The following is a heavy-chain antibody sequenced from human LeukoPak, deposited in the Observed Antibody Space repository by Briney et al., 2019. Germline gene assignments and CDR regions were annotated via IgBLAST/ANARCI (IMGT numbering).Heavy chain of an antibody. CDR1: GGSISSSSYY. J-gene: IGHJ4*02. CDR2: IYYSGST. CDR3: ARVGELGNYYDSR. D-gene: IGHD3-22*01. V-gene: IGHV4-39*07. Sequence: SETLSLTCTVSGGSISSSSYYWGWIRQPPGKGLEWIGSIYYSGSTYYNPSLKSRVTISVDTSKNQFSLKLSSVTAADTAVYYCARVGELGNYYDSRWGQGTLVTVSS.